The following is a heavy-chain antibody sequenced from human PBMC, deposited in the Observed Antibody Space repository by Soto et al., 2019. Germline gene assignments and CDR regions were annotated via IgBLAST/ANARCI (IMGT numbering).Heavy chain of an antibody. V-gene: IGHV1-24*01. Sequence: ASVKVSCKVSGYTLTELSMHWVRQAPGKGLEWMGGFDPEDGETIYAQKFQGGVTMTEDTSTDTAYMELSSLRSEDTAVYYCATVLHLVPDYFDYWGQGTLVTVSS. CDR1: GYTLTELS. J-gene: IGHJ4*02. D-gene: IGHD3-10*01. CDR3: ATVLHLVPDYFDY. CDR2: FDPEDGET.